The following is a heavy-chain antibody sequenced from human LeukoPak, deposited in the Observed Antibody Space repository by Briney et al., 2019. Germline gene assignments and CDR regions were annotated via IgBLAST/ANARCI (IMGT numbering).Heavy chain of an antibody. V-gene: IGHV4-59*02. CDR2: IYYTGST. J-gene: IGHJ4*02. CDR1: GGSVSNYY. CDR3: ARYLGRSSGLDY. D-gene: IGHD6-6*01. Sequence: SETLSLTCTVSGGSVSNYYWTWIRQPPGQGLEWIGYIYYTGSTDYNPSLRSRVTISVDTSKNQFSLKLNSMTAADTAVYYRARYLGRSSGLDYWGQGTLVTVSS.